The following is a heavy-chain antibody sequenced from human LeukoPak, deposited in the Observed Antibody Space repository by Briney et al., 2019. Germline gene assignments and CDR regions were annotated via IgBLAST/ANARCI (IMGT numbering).Heavy chain of an antibody. CDR3: ATRDNGCPYH. V-gene: IGHV3-7*01. J-gene: IGHJ4*02. CDR1: GFTFTTYW. CDR2: IKQDGSEE. Sequence: GGSLRLSCAASGFTFTTYWMMWVRQAPGKGLEWVAKIKQDGSEEYYVDSVRGRFTISRDNAKNSVYLQMNSLRAEDTAVYYCATRDNGCPYHWGQGTLVTVSS. D-gene: IGHD5-24*01.